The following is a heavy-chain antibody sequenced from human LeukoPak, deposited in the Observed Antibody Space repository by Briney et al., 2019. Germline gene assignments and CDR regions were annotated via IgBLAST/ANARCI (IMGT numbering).Heavy chain of an antibody. CDR3: AKSDYYGSGSYYNWYFDL. Sequence: GGSLRLSCAASGFTVSSNYMSWVRQAPGKGLEWVSVIYSGGSTYYADSVKGRFTISRDNSKNTLYLQMNSLRAEDTAVYYCAKSDYYGSGSYYNWYFDLWGRGTLVTVSS. J-gene: IGHJ2*01. CDR1: GFTVSSNY. D-gene: IGHD3-10*01. V-gene: IGHV3-53*01. CDR2: IYSGGST.